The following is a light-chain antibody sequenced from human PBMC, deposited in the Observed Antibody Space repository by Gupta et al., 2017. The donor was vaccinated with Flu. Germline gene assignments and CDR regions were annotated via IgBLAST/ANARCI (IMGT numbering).Light chain of an antibody. CDR2: YAS. CDR1: KSVNTY. V-gene: IGKV1-39*01. Sequence: SSLSPDVSATGTIKCRASKSVNTYLNWYQQKPGEAPSLLIHYASVRESGVPYRFSGGGSGTVFTLTISRLEPEDSATYYCKQSNNAPWTFGQGTKVDIK. J-gene: IGKJ1*01. CDR3: KQSNNAPWT.